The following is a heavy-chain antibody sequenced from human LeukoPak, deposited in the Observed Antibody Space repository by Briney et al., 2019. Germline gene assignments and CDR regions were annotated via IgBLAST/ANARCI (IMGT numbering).Heavy chain of an antibody. J-gene: IGHJ4*02. Sequence: SETLSLTCTVYGGSISSYYWSWIRQPPGKGLEWIGYIYYSGSTNYNSSLKSRVTISVYTSKNQFSLKLSSVTAADTAVYYCASFEYSSSYYFDYWGQGTLVTVSS. CDR3: ASFEYSSSYYFDY. D-gene: IGHD6-6*01. CDR1: GGSISSYY. V-gene: IGHV4-59*01. CDR2: IYYSGST.